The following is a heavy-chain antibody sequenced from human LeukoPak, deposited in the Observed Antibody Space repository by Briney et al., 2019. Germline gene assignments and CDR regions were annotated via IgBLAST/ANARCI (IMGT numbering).Heavy chain of an antibody. CDR2: TFYRSNGWYN. CDR3: ARDVGTVTPFEY. V-gene: IGHV6-1*01. J-gene: IGHJ4*02. D-gene: IGHD4-17*01. Sequence: SQTLSLTCAISGDIVFSSTAAWNWIRQSPSRGLEWLGRTFYRSNGWYNDFALSVRGRITINADTSKNQFSLQLKSVTPEDTAVYYCARDVGTVTPFEYWGQGTLVTVSS. CDR1: GDIVFSSTAA.